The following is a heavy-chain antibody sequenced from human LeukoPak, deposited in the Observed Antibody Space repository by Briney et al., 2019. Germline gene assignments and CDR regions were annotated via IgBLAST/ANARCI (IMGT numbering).Heavy chain of an antibody. J-gene: IGHJ5*02. CDR1: GGSISRSSYY. CDR3: ARGLQVIRNCSSTSCYTGIDWFDP. D-gene: IGHD2-2*02. CDR2: IYYSGST. Sequence: SETLSLTCTVSGGSISRSSYYWGWIRQPPGKGLEWIGSIYYSGSTYYNPSLKSRVTISVVTSKNQFSLKLSSVTAADTAVYYCARGLQVIRNCSSTSCYTGIDWFDPWGQGTLVTVSS. V-gene: IGHV4-39*01.